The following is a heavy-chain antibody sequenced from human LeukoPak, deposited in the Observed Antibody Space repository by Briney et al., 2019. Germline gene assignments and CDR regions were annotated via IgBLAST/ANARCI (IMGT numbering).Heavy chain of an antibody. CDR3: ARGGSGYSYGMDV. CDR2: IYYSGST. Sequence: SETLSLTCTVSGGSISSGDYYWSWIRQPPGKGLEWIGYIYYSGSTYYNPSLKSRVTISVDTSNNQFSLKLSSVTAADTAVYYCARGGSGYSYGMDVWGQGTTVTVSS. CDR1: GGSISSGDYY. J-gene: IGHJ6*02. V-gene: IGHV4-30-4*02. D-gene: IGHD3-3*01.